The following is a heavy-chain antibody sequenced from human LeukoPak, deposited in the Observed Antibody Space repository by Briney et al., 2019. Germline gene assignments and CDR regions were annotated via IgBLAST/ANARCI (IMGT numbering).Heavy chain of an antibody. Sequence: SVKVSCKASGFTFTSSAMQWVRQARGQRLEWIGWIVVGSGNTNYAQKFQERVTITRDMSTSTAYMELNSLRPADTAVYYCARALPPSLQHHWFDPWGQGTLVTVSS. CDR2: IVVGSGNT. CDR3: ARALPPSLQHHWFDP. V-gene: IGHV1-58*02. J-gene: IGHJ5*02. D-gene: IGHD1-1*01. CDR1: GFTFTSSA.